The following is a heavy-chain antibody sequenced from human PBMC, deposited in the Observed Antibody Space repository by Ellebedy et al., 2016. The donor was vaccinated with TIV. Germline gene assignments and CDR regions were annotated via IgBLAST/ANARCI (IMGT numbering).Heavy chain of an antibody. J-gene: IGHJ5*02. V-gene: IGHV1-8*02. CDR3: ARTVALVGFDP. CDR2: INPNSGNT. CDR1: GYTFTGYY. D-gene: IGHD4-23*01. Sequence: ASVKVSCKASGYTFTGYYMHWVRQAPGQGLEWMGWINPNSGNTGYAQKFQGRVTMTRNTSISTAYMELSSLRSEDTAVYYCARTVALVGFDPWGQGTLVTVSS.